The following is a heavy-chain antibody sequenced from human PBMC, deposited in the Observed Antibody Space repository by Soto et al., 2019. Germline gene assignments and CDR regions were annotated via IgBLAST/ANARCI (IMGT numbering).Heavy chain of an antibody. CDR3: ARGSDSRGWYTWFDP. Sequence: SVKVSCKASGGTFSSYTISWVRQALGQGLEWMGGIIPILALANYAQKFQGRVTITADESTSTAYMELSSLRSEDTAVYYCARGSDSRGWYTWFDPWGQGTLVTVSS. D-gene: IGHD6-19*01. V-gene: IGHV1-69*10. J-gene: IGHJ5*02. CDR1: GGTFSSYT. CDR2: IIPILALA.